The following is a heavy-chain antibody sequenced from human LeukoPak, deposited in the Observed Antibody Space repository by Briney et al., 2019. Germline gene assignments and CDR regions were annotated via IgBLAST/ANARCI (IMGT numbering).Heavy chain of an antibody. V-gene: IGHV1-18*01. CDR1: GYTFTSYG. Sequence: GASVKVSCKASGYTFTSYGIRWVRQAPGQGLEWMGWISAYNGNTKYAQKLQGRATMTTDTSTSTAYMEVRSLRSDDTAAYYCARAPYCSGTSCFEDGDHWGQGTLVTVSS. CDR2: ISAYNGNT. J-gene: IGHJ4*02. D-gene: IGHD2-2*01. CDR3: ARAPYCSGTSCFEDGDH.